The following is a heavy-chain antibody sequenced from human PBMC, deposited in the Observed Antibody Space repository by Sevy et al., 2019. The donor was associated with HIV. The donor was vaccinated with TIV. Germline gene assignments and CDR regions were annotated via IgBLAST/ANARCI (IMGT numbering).Heavy chain of an antibody. Sequence: SETLSLTCTVSGGSISSYYWSWIRQPPGKGLEWIGYIYYSGSTNYNPSLKSRVTISVDTSKNQFSLKLSSVTAADTAVYYCAGHAPGGYSGYDRSFDYWGQGTLVTVSS. D-gene: IGHD5-12*01. V-gene: IGHV4-59*08. CDR3: AGHAPGGYSGYDRSFDY. J-gene: IGHJ4*02. CDR1: GGSISSYY. CDR2: IYYSGST.